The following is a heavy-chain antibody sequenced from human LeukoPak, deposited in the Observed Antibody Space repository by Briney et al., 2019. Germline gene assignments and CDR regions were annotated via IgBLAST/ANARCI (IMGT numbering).Heavy chain of an antibody. CDR1: GLIVSSNY. Sequence: GGSLRLSCAASGLIVSSNYMSWVRQAPGKGLEWVSIIYSGGNTYYADSVKGRFTISRDNSKNTLYLQMNSLRAEDTAVYYCARDRTYFDYWGQETLVTVSS. D-gene: IGHD3-16*01. J-gene: IGHJ4*02. CDR2: IYSGGNT. V-gene: IGHV3-66*02. CDR3: ARDRTYFDY.